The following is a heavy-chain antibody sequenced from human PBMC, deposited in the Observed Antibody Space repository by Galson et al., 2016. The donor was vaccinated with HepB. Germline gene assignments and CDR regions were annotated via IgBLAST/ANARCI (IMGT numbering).Heavy chain of an antibody. Sequence: SLRLSCAASGFTVSHNYMRWVRQAPGKGLEWVALIYSNGVTDYADSVRGRFTISRDNSKNTLFLRMSSLRADDTAVYYCARDGGVKSGGDYWGQGAPVTVSS. V-gene: IGHV3-53*01. J-gene: IGHJ4*02. D-gene: IGHD2-8*02. CDR1: GFTVSHNY. CDR2: IYSNGVT. CDR3: ARDGGVKSGGDY.